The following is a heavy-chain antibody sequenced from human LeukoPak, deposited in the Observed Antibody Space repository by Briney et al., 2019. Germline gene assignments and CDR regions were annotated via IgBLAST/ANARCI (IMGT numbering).Heavy chain of an antibody. J-gene: IGHJ4*02. CDR3: ARRGPVGGGWGWDY. CDR2: ISGYYGNT. Sequence: ASVKVSCKASGYTFTSYGISWVRQAPGQGLEWMGWISGYYGNTDSAQNLQGKVTMTRDTSTSTAHMELRSLTSDGRAVYYCARRGPVGGGWGWDYWGQGTLVTVSS. V-gene: IGHV1-18*01. CDR1: GYTFTSYG. D-gene: IGHD6-19*01.